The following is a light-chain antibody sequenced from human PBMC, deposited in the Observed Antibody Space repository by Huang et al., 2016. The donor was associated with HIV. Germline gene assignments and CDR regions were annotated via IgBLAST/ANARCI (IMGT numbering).Light chain of an antibody. Sequence: EIVLTQSPATLSLSPGERATLSCRASQSVRSYLAWYQQKPGQAPRLLIYDASNRATGIPARFSGSGSGTDFTLTISSLEPEDFVVYYCQQRSNWPRTFGQGTKVEIK. J-gene: IGKJ1*01. V-gene: IGKV3-11*01. CDR2: DAS. CDR3: QQRSNWPRT. CDR1: QSVRSY.